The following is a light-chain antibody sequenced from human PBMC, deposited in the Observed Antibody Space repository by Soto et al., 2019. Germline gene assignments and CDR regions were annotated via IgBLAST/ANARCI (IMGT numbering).Light chain of an antibody. CDR2: GAS. CDR3: QQSGSSFYT. CDR1: QSVSSDY. Sequence: EIVLTQSPGTLSLSPGERATLSCRASQSVSSDYVAWYQQIPGQAPRLLIYGASSRATGIPDRCSGSWSGTDFTLTISGLEPEDFAVYYCQQSGSSFYTFGQGTKLEIK. J-gene: IGKJ2*01. V-gene: IGKV3-20*01.